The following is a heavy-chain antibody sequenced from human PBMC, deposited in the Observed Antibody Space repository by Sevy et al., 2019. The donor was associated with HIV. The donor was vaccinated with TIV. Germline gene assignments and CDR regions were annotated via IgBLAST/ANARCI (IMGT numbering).Heavy chain of an antibody. CDR3: VRVGHSSGSGRPFDF. CDR1: GFIFSDHY. D-gene: IGHD6-25*01. CDR2: TRNRANSFST. V-gene: IGHV3-72*01. Sequence: GGSLRLSCAASGFIFSDHYMDWVRQAPGKGLEWVGRTRNRANSFSTEYAASVKDRFTISRDDSRNSVYLQMNSLKTEDTAVYYCVRVGHSSGSGRPFDFWGQGTLVTVSS. J-gene: IGHJ4*02.